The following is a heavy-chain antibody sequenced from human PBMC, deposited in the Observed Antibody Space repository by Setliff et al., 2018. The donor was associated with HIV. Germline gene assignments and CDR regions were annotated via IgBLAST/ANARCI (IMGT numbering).Heavy chain of an antibody. D-gene: IGHD2-15*01. V-gene: IGHV4-59*08. CDR3: ARRRCSAASCPDNSWNWLDP. CDR2: IYYGST. J-gene: IGHJ5*02. Sequence: SETLSLTCTVSSDSISSYYWNWIRQPPGKALEWIGYIYYGSTHYNPSFEGRVTISVDTSKNQFSLKLRSVTAADTAMYYCARRRCSAASCPDNSWNWLDPWGQGTLVTVSS. CDR1: SDSISSYY.